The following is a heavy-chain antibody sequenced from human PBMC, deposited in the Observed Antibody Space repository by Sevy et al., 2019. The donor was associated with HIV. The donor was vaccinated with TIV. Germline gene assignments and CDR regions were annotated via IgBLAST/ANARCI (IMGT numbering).Heavy chain of an antibody. CDR1: GFTFDDYA. J-gene: IGHJ4*02. CDR3: AKEKYDFWSGYRGYDY. CDR2: ISWNSGSI. V-gene: IGHV3-9*01. Sequence: GGSLKLSCAASGFTFDDYAMHWVRQAPGKGLVWVSGISWNSGSIGYADSVKGRFTISRDNARNSLYLQMNSLRAEDTALYYCAKEKYDFWSGYRGYDYWGQRTLVTVSS. D-gene: IGHD3-3*01.